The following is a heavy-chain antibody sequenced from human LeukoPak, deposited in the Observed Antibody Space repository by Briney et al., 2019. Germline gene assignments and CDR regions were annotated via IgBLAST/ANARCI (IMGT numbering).Heavy chain of an antibody. CDR2: ISRSGSTK. CDR1: GFTFSDYN. V-gene: IGHV3-11*01. CDR3: ARVLRYCSGGNCYSGGLGYMDV. J-gene: IGHJ6*03. D-gene: IGHD2-15*01. Sequence: PGGSLRLSCAASGFTFSDYNMRWIRQAPGKGLEWVSSISRSGSTKYYADSVKGRFTISRDSAKNSLFLQMNSLRAEDPAVYYCARVLRYCSGGNCYSGGLGYMDVWGKGTTVTISS.